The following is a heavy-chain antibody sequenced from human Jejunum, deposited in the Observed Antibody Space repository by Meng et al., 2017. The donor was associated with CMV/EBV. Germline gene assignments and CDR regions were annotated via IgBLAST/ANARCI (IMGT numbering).Heavy chain of an antibody. J-gene: IGHJ4*02. Sequence: CGSSDFTLINAWMNWVRQEPGKGLEWVARIRSQTASGTTEYHASVKGRFTVSRDDSKYTVYLQMNSLKIDDTAVYYCTTGWTQYFDFWGQGALVTVSS. D-gene: IGHD3/OR15-3a*01. V-gene: IGHV3-15*07. CDR2: IRSQTASGTT. CDR3: TTGWTQYFDF. CDR1: DFTLINAW.